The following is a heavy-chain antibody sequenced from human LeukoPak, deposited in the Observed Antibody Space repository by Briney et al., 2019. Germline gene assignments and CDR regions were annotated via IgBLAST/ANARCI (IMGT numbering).Heavy chain of an antibody. J-gene: IGHJ4*02. D-gene: IGHD6-13*01. V-gene: IGHV3-30*04. CDR2: ISYDGSNK. Sequence: PGRSLRLSCAASGFTFSSYAMHWVRQAPGKGLEWVAVISYDGSNKYYADSVKGRFTISRDNSKNTLYLQINSLRAEDTAVYYCARDRGLMYSSSWYFDYWGQGTLVTVSS. CDR1: GFTFSSYA. CDR3: ARDRGLMYSSSWYFDY.